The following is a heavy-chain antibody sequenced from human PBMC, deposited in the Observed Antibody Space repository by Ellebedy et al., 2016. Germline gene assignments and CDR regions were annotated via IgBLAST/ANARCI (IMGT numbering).Heavy chain of an antibody. CDR2: ISSSSSTI. D-gene: IGHD2-8*02. V-gene: IGHV3-48*01. Sequence: GGSLRLXCAASGFPFRSYSMKWVRQAPGKGLEWVSYISSSSSTILYADSVKGRFTISRDNAKNSLYLQMKSLRAEDTAVYYCATTKGEYWPYWGQGTLVTVSS. J-gene: IGHJ4*02. CDR3: ATTKGEYWPY. CDR1: GFPFRSYS.